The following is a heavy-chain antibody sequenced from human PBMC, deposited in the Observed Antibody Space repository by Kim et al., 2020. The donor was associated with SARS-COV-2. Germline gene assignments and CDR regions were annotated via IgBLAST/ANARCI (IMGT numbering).Heavy chain of an antibody. D-gene: IGHD5-18*01. J-gene: IGHJ4*02. CDR3: ASSRNRPWIQLW. Sequence: SVKVSCKASGGTFSSYAISWVRQAPGQGLEWMGGIIPIFGTANYAQKFQGRVTITADESTSTAYMELSSLRSEDTAVYYCASSRNRPWIQLWWGQGTLVTVSS. CDR2: IIPIFGTA. CDR1: GGTFSSYA. V-gene: IGHV1-69*13.